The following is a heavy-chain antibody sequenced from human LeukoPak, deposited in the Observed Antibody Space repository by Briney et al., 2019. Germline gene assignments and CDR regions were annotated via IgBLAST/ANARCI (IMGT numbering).Heavy chain of an antibody. Sequence: ASVKVSCKASGYTFTSYGISWVRQAPGQGLEWMGWISAYNGNTNYAQKLQGRVTMTTDTSTSTAYMELRSLRSDDTAVYYCAREGYCSSTSCRFLDYWGQGTLVTVPS. CDR3: AREGYCSSTSCRFLDY. CDR1: GYTFTSYG. J-gene: IGHJ4*02. CDR2: ISAYNGNT. D-gene: IGHD2-2*01. V-gene: IGHV1-18*01.